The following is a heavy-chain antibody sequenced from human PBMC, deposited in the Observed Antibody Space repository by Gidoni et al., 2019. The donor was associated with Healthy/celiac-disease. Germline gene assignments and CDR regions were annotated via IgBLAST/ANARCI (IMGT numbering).Heavy chain of an antibody. D-gene: IGHD3-22*01. CDR3: ARILGYYDSSGYYGRLWYFDL. CDR1: GFSLSNARMG. J-gene: IGHJ2*01. V-gene: IGHV2-26*01. Sequence: QVTLKESGPVLVKPTETLTLTCTVSGFSLSNARMGVSWIRQPPGKALEWLAHIFSNDEKSYSTSLKSRLTISKDTSKSQVVLTMTNMDPVDTATYYCARILGYYDSSGYYGRLWYFDLWGRGTLVTVSS. CDR2: IFSNDEK.